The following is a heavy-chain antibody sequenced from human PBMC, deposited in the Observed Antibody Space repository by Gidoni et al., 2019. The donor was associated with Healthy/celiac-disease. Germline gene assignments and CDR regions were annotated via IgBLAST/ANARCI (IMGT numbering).Heavy chain of an antibody. Sequence: EVQLVESGGGLVQPGGSLRLSGAAFGFTFSSYWMSWVRQAPGKGLEWVANIKQDGSEKYYVDSVKGRFTISRDNAKNSLYLQMNSLRAEDTAVYYCARGTVTLFDYWGQGTLVTVSS. D-gene: IGHD4-17*01. CDR1: GFTFSSYW. CDR3: ARGTVTLFDY. V-gene: IGHV3-7*01. J-gene: IGHJ4*02. CDR2: IKQDGSEK.